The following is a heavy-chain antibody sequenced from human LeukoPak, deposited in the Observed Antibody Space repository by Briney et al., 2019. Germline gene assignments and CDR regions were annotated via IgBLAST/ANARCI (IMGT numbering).Heavy chain of an antibody. J-gene: IGHJ3*02. Sequence: SGGSLRLSCAASGFTFSSYAMHWVRQAPGKGLEWVAVISYDGSNKYYADSVKGRFTISRDNSKNTLYLQMNSLRAEDTAVYYCARDHHDAFDIWGQGTMVIVSS. CDR3: ARDHHDAFDI. V-gene: IGHV3-30-3*01. CDR2: ISYDGSNK. CDR1: GFTFSSYA.